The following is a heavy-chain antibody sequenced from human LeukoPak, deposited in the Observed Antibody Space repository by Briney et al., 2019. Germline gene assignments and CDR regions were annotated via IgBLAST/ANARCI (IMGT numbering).Heavy chain of an antibody. V-gene: IGHV4-4*07. CDR2: IYTSGST. CDR1: GGSISSYY. J-gene: IGHJ4*02. CDR3: ARDLKDYFDY. Sequence: SETLSLTCTVSGGSISSYYWSWIRQPAGKGLEWIGRIYTSGSTNYKPSLKSRVTISVDKSKNQFSLKLSSVTAADTAVYYCARDLKDYFDYWGQGTLVTVSS.